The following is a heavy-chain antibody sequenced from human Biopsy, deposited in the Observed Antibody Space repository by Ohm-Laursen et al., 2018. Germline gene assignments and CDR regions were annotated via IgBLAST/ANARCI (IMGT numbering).Heavy chain of an antibody. D-gene: IGHD1-26*01. Sequence: SQTLSLTCSVSGGSMTGYEWSWIRLAPGKGLEWIGYIYYSGGTKYNPSLASRVTFSVDMSKSQFSLKLYSVTAADTAVYYCARVVGAATGFDSWGRGTPVIVSS. CDR3: ARVVGAATGFDS. CDR1: GGSMTGYE. CDR2: IYYSGGT. J-gene: IGHJ4*02. V-gene: IGHV4-59*01.